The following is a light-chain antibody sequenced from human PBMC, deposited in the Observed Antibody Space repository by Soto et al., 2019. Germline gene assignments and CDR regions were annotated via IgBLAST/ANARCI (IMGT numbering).Light chain of an antibody. CDR2: DAS. J-gene: IGKJ5*01. CDR3: QQYDNLLFT. Sequence: DIQMTQSPSSLSASVGDRVTITCQASQDISNYLNWYQQKPGKAPKLLIYDASNLETGVPSRFSGSVSGTDFTFTISSLQAEDIATYYCQQYDNLLFTFGQGTRLEIK. CDR1: QDISNY. V-gene: IGKV1-33*01.